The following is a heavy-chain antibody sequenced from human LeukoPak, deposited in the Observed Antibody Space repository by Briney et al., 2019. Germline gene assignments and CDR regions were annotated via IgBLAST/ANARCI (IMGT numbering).Heavy chain of an antibody. CDR3: ARGRGNSSSWYFDY. Sequence: PGGSLRLSCAASGFTFSTYWLTWVRQAPGKGLEWVANIKKDGSEKYYVDSVKSRFTISRVNAKNSLYLQMNSLRAEDTAVYYCARGRGNSSSWYFDYWGQGTLVTVSS. D-gene: IGHD6-13*01. V-gene: IGHV3-7*01. J-gene: IGHJ4*02. CDR2: IKKDGSEK. CDR1: GFTFSTYW.